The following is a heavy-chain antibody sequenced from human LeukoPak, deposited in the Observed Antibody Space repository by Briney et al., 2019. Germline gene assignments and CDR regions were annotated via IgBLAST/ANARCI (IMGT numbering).Heavy chain of an antibody. V-gene: IGHV4-4*02. CDR1: SDSISSTYW. Sequence: SGTLSLTCAVSSDSISSTYWWTWVRQPPGKGLEWIGEIYHSGSTNYNPSLKSRLTISVHTSKNQFSLKLSSVTAADTAVYYCARLTGYSSESWFDPWGQGTLVTVSS. CDR2: IYHSGST. D-gene: IGHD3-9*01. CDR3: ARLTGYSSESWFDP. J-gene: IGHJ5*02.